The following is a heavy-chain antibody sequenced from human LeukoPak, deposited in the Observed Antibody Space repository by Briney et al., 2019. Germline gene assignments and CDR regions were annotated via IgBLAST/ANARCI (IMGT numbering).Heavy chain of an antibody. D-gene: IGHD3-22*01. CDR3: ARDFRRHDSSGYYV. CDR1: GFTLSSYS. CDR2: VSSSSSYI. J-gene: IGHJ4*02. V-gene: IGHV3-21*01. Sequence: PGGSLRLSCAASGFTLSSYSMNWVRQAPGKGLEWVSSVSSSSSYIYYADSVKGRFTISRDNAKNSLYLQMNSLRAEDTAVYYCARDFRRHDSSGYYVWGQGTLVTVSS.